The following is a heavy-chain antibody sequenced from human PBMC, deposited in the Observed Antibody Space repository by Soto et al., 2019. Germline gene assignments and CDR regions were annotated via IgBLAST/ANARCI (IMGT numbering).Heavy chain of an antibody. V-gene: IGHV3-23*01. D-gene: IGHD3-16*02. CDR2: ISGSSGHT. CDR1: GFTFSSFA. J-gene: IGHJ4*02. CDR3: ARGPSAYIWGSYLRYCDS. Sequence: EVQLLESGGGLVQPGGSLRLSCAASGFTFSSFAMNWVRQAPGKGLEWVSAISGSSGHTYYADSVKGRFFISRDNSKNTLYLQMDSLSADDTAVYYCARGPSAYIWGSYLRYCDSWGQGSLVTVSS.